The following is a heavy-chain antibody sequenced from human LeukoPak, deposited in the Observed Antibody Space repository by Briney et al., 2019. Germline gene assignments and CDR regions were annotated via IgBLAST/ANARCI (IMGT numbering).Heavy chain of an antibody. CDR3: ARGGDGYNFDY. J-gene: IGHJ4*02. V-gene: IGHV4-34*01. D-gene: IGHD5-24*01. Sequence: PSETLSLTCAVYGGSFSGYYWSWIRQPPGKGLEWIGEINHSGSTNYNPPLKSRVTISVDTSKNQFSLKLSSVTAADTAVYYCARGGDGYNFDYWGQGTLVTVSS. CDR1: GGSFSGYY. CDR2: INHSGST.